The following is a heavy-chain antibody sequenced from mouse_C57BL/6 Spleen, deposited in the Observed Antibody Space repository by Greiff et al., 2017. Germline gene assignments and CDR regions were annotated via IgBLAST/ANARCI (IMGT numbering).Heavy chain of an antibody. J-gene: IGHJ4*01. D-gene: IGHD2-4*01. CDR1: GFTFSSYG. Sequence: EVQVVESGGDLVKPGGSLKLSCAASGFTFSSYGMSWVRQTPDKRLEWVATISSGGSYTYYPDSVKGRFTISRDNAKNTLYLHMSSLKSEDTAMYYCARLGCDYDGRLPYAMDYWGQGTSVTVSS. V-gene: IGHV5-6*01. CDR3: ARLGCDYDGRLPYAMDY. CDR2: ISSGGSYT.